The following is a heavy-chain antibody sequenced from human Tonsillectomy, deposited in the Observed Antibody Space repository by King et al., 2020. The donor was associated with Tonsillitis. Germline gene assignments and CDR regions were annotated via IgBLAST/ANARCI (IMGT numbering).Heavy chain of an antibody. D-gene: IGHD3-10*01. Sequence: VQLQESGPGLVKPSQTLSLICTVSGGSISSGDYYWSWIRQPPGKGLEWIGEIYSSGSTYYNPSLKSRITISVDTSKKQFSLKLSSVTAADTAVYYCASLLDYFGSGTYSDYWGQGTLVTVSS. J-gene: IGHJ4*02. CDR2: IYSSGST. CDR3: ASLLDYFGSGTYSDY. V-gene: IGHV4-30-4*01. CDR1: GGSISSGDYY.